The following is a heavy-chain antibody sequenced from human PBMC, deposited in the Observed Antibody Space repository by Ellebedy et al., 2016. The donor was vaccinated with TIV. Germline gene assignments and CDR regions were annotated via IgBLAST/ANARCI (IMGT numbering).Heavy chain of an antibody. V-gene: IGHV3-7*01. CDR2: IKPDGSEK. Sequence: GGSLRLSXAASGFTFSNYWMTWVRQAPGKGLEWVANIKPDGSEKYYLDSVKGRFTISRDDAKNTVYLQMTSLRAEDTAVYYCARAIVALGSVWGKGTTVTVSS. D-gene: IGHD6-13*01. CDR3: ARAIVALGSV. J-gene: IGHJ6*04. CDR1: GFTFSNYW.